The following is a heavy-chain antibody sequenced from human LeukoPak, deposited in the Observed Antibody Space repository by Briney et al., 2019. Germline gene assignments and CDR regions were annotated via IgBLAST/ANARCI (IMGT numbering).Heavy chain of an antibody. CDR2: ISTDGYTT. J-gene: IGHJ4*02. CDR1: GLAFSAYK. V-gene: IGHV3-74*01. D-gene: IGHD2-15*01. Sequence: GGSMRLSCAASGLAFSAYKMHWVRQAPRKGLVWVSRISTDGYTTDYADFVQGRFTASRDNTENTWSLEMNSLRAEDTAVYYCVVGGSPGYWGQGTLVTVSS. CDR3: VVGGSPGY.